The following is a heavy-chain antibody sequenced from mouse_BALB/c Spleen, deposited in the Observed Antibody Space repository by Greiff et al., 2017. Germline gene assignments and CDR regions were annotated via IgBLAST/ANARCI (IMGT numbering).Heavy chain of an antibody. V-gene: IGHV3-6*02. CDR3: ARPSYYYGSRGYFDV. CDR2: ISYDGSN. D-gene: IGHD1-1*01. J-gene: IGHJ1*01. Sequence: EVQRVESGPGLVKPSQSLSLTCSVTGYSITSGYYWNWIRQFPGNKLEWMGYISYDGSNNYNPSLKNRISITRDTSKNQFFLKLNSVTTEDTATYYCARPSYYYGSRGYFDVWGAGTTVTVSS. CDR1: GYSITSGYY.